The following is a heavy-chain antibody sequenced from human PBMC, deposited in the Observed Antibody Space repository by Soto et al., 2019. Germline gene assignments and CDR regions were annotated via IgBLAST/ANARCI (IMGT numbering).Heavy chain of an antibody. J-gene: IGHJ5*02. D-gene: IGHD1-7*01. CDR2: INPNSGGT. CDR1: WETLTRYY. CDR3: ARDGLTGTTTGWFDP. Sequence: GGSVEVSREASWETLTRYYIPWGGQGPGQGLEWMGWINPNSGGTNYAQKFQGRVTMTRDTSISTAYMELSRLRSDDTAVYYCARDGLTGTTTGWFDPWGQGTLVTVSS. V-gene: IGHV1-2*02.